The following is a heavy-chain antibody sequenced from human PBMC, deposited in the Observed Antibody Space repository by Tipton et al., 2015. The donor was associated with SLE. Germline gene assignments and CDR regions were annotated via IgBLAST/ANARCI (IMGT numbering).Heavy chain of an antibody. V-gene: IGHV4-39*07. CDR2: FYYSGST. D-gene: IGHD3-3*01. CDR1: GGSISSSSYY. J-gene: IGHJ3*02. Sequence: TLSLTCSVSGGSISSSSYYWGWIRQPPGKGLEWIGTFYYSGSTYYNPSLKSRVTISVDTSKNQFSLKLSSVTAADTAVYYCAEVGYDFWSGYTNAFDMWGQGTMVTVSS. CDR3: AEVGYDFWSGYTNAFDM.